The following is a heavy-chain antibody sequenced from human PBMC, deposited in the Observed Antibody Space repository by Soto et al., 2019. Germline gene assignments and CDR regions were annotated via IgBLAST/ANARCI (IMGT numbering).Heavy chain of an antibody. CDR3: VGTGTTDDY. V-gene: IGHV4-30-4*01. CDR1: GASVSSGDYY. D-gene: IGHD1-1*01. J-gene: IGHJ4*02. CDR2: IYSSGGS. Sequence: PSETLSLTCTVSGASVSSGDYYWRCIRQPPGKGLEWIGYIYSSGGSYYNPSLKGRLTISIDTSKNQFSLKLNSVTVADTAIYYCVGTGTTDDYWGRGTLVTVSS.